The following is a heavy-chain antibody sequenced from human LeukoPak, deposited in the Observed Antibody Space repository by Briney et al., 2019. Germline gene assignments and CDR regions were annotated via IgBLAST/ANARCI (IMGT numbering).Heavy chain of an antibody. CDR3: ARVRYRLAETYIDY. CDR2: INPNSGGT. D-gene: IGHD3-16*01. V-gene: IGHV1-2*02. Sequence: ASVKVSCKASGYTFTSYGISWVRQAPGQGLEWMGWINPNSGGTKYAQKFKGRVTMTRDTSISTAYMELSRLRSDDTAVYYCARVRYRLAETYIDYWGQGTLVTVSS. CDR1: GYTFTSYG. J-gene: IGHJ4*02.